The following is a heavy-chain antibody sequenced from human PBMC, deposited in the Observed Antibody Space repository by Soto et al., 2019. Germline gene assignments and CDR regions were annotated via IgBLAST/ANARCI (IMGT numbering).Heavy chain of an antibody. V-gene: IGHV1-69*01. J-gene: IGHJ4*02. CDR1: GGTFSSYA. CDR3: AREPGPIAPGYSGGYQYYFDY. D-gene: IGHD1-26*01. Sequence: SVKLACKASGGTFSSYAISWLRQAPGEALESTGGIIPIFGTANYAQKCQGRATITADESTSTAYMELSSLRSEDTAVYYCAREPGPIAPGYSGGYQYYFDYWGQGTLVTVSS. CDR2: IIPIFGTA.